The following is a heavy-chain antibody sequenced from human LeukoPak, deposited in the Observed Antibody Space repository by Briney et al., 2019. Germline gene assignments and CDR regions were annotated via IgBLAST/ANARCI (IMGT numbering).Heavy chain of an antibody. CDR2: ISGSGGTT. J-gene: IGHJ4*02. CDR1: GFTFNRYG. Sequence: PGGSLRLSCAASGFTFNRYGMSWVRQAPGKGLEWVSAISGSGGTTYYADSVKGRFTISRDNSKNTLYLQMNSLRAEDTAVYYCAKAGGGTVTLSNYLLLAGYDYWGQGTLVTVSS. D-gene: IGHD4-17*01. V-gene: IGHV3-23*01. CDR3: AKAGGGTVTLSNYLLLAGYDY.